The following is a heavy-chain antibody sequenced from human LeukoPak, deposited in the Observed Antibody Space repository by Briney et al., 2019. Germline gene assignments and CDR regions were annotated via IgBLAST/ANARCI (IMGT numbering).Heavy chain of an antibody. J-gene: IGHJ5*02. D-gene: IGHD3-16*01. CDR3: AAHLGALENNWFDP. CDR2: IDPSDSYT. CDR1: GYSFTSYW. V-gene: IGHV5-10-1*01. Sequence: GESLKIFCKGSGYSFTSYWISWVRQMPGKGLEWMGRIDPSDSYTNYSPSFQGHVTISADKSISTAYMELSSLRSEDTAVYYCAAHLGALENNWFDPWGQGTLVTVSS.